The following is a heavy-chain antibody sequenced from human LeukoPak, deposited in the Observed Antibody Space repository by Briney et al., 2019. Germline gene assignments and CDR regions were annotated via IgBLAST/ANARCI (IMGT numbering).Heavy chain of an antibody. Sequence: SETLSLTCAVSGYSISSGDYWGWIRLPPGKGLEWIGSIYHSGSTYYNPSLKSRVTISVDTSKRQFSLTLSSVTAADTAVYYCARNRSVPLGNGGSFDSWGQGTLVTVSS. CDR3: ARNRSVPLGNGGSFDS. V-gene: IGHV4-38-2*01. D-gene: IGHD3-16*01. J-gene: IGHJ4*02. CDR1: GYSISSGDY. CDR2: IYHSGST.